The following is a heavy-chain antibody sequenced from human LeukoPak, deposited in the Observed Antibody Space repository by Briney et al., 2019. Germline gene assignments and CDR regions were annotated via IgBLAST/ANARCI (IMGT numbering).Heavy chain of an antibody. CDR3: AKARGYSYGDSFDY. D-gene: IGHD5-18*01. V-gene: IGHV3-23*01. J-gene: IGHJ4*02. Sequence: GGSLRLSCAAAGFTLSSYAMSWVRQAAGKGLEWVSAISGSGGSTYYADSVKGRFTTSRDNTKKALYLQMNSLRPEDTAVYYCAKARGYSYGDSFDYWGQGTLVTVSS. CDR2: ISGSGGST. CDR1: GFTLSSYA.